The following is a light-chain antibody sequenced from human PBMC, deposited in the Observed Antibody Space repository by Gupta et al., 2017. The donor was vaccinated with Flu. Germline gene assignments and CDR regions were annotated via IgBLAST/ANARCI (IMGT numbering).Light chain of an antibody. CDR2: QDS. CDR3: QAWDSSHYV. CDR1: KLGDKY. Sequence: TCSGDKLGDKYACWYQQKPGQSPVLVIYQDSKRPSGIPERFSGSNSGNTATLTISGTQAMDEADYYCQAWDSSHYVFGTGTKVTVL. V-gene: IGLV3-1*01. J-gene: IGLJ1*01.